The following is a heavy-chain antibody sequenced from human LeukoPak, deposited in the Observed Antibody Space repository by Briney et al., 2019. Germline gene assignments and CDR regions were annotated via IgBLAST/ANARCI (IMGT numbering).Heavy chain of an antibody. D-gene: IGHD4-17*01. CDR2: IIPIFGTT. V-gene: IGHV1-69*06. J-gene: IGHJ6*03. CDR3: ARCTMTTSSPSYYYYMDV. Sequence: ASVKVSCKASGGTFSSYAISWVRQAPGQGLEWMGGIIPIFGTTHYAQKFQGRVTITADKSTSTAYMELSSLRSEDTAVYYCARCTMTTSSPSYYYYMDVWGKGTTVTVSS. CDR1: GGTFSSYA.